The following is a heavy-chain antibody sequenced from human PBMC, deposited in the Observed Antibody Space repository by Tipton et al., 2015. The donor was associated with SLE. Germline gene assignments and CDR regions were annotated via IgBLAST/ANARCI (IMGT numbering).Heavy chain of an antibody. CDR1: GYTFTSYD. J-gene: IGHJ5*02. V-gene: IGHV1-8*03. D-gene: IGHD6-13*01. CDR2: MNPNSGNT. CDR3: AREGGIAAAGTGEDWSDP. Sequence: QVQLVQSGAEVKKPGASVKVSCKASGYTFTSYDMNWVRQATGQGLERMGWMNPNSGNTGYAQKFQGRVTIIRNTSISTAYMELSSLRSEDTAVYYCAREGGIAAAGTGEDWSDPWGQGTLVTVSS.